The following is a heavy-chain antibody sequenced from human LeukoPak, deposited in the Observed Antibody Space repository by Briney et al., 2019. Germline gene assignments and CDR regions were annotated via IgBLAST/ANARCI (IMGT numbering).Heavy chain of an antibody. CDR3: ARLQPSVAGTGHFDY. D-gene: IGHD6-19*01. CDR1: GFTFSSYA. J-gene: IGHJ4*02. V-gene: IGHV3-64*01. CDR2: ISSNGGST. Sequence: GGSLRLSCAASGFTFSSYAMHWVRQAPGKGLEYVSAISSNGGSTYYANSVKGRFTISRDNSKNTLYLQMGSLRAEDMAVYYRARLQPSVAGTGHFDYWGQGTLVTVSS.